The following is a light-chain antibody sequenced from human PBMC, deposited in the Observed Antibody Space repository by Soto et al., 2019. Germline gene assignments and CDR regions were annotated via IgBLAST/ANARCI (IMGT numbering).Light chain of an antibody. CDR3: PQYGSSPMYT. CDR2: GAS. V-gene: IGKV3-20*01. Sequence: EIVLTQSPGTLSLSPGERATLSCRASQSVSSSYLAWYQQKPGQAPRLLIYGASSRATGIPDRFSGSGSGTDFTLTISRLETEDFAVYYCPQYGSSPMYTFGQGTKLEIK. CDR1: QSVSSSY. J-gene: IGKJ2*01.